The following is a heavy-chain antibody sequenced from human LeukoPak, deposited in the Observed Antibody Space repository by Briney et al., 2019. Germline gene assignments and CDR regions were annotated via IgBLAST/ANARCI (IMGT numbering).Heavy chain of an antibody. CDR2: IIPILGIA. Sequence: SSVKVSCKASGGTFSSYAISWVRQAPGQGLEWMGSIIPILGIANYAQKFQGRVTITADKSTSTAYMELSSLRSEDTAVYYCASSLGDYGDYPSGMDVWGQGTTVTVSS. CDR1: GGTFSSYA. CDR3: ASSLGDYGDYPSGMDV. V-gene: IGHV1-69*04. J-gene: IGHJ6*02. D-gene: IGHD4-17*01.